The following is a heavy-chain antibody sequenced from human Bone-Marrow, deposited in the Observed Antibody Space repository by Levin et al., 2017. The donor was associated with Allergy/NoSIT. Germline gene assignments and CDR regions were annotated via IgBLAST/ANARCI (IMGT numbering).Heavy chain of an antibody. Sequence: GGSLRVSCAASGFTFSPYAMNWVRQAPGKGLEWVSTIRASGAATYYADSVKGRFTISRDNSKNTLYLQMNSLRAEDTAVYYCAKGHDYGNYVFFDYWGQGALVTVSS. V-gene: IGHV3-23*01. D-gene: IGHD4-11*01. CDR1: GFTFSPYA. CDR2: IRASGAAT. CDR3: AKGHDYGNYVFFDY. J-gene: IGHJ4*02.